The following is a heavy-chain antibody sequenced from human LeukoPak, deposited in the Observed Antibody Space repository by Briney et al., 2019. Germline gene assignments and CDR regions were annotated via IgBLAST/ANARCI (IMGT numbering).Heavy chain of an antibody. V-gene: IGHV4-39*07. CDR3: AREAS. Sequence: SETLSLTCTVSGGSISSSSYYWGWIRQPPGKGLEWIESIYYSGSTYYNPSLKSRVTISVDTSKNQFSLKLSSVTAADTAVYYCAREASWGQGTLVTVSS. CDR1: GGSISSSSYY. J-gene: IGHJ5*02. CDR2: IYYSGST.